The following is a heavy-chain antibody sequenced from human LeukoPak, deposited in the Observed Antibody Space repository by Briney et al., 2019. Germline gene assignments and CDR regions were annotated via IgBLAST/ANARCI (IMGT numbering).Heavy chain of an antibody. Sequence: PSGTLSLTCAVSGDSISSNHWWSWVLQSPGRGLEWIVEIYPSGSTNYNSSLKSRVTISLDTSKNQFSLRLTSVTAADTAIYYCARDSGQHRGYYWSHWGQGILVTVSS. CDR1: GDSISSNHW. V-gene: IGHV4-4*02. CDR3: ARDSGQHRGYYWSH. J-gene: IGHJ4*02. CDR2: IYPSGST. D-gene: IGHD5-12*01.